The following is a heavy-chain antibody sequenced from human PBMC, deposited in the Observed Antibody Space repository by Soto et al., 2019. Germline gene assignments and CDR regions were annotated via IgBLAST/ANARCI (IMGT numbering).Heavy chain of an antibody. CDR3: ARHLAARGPYYFDY. CDR2: IYYSGST. J-gene: IGHJ4*02. D-gene: IGHD6-6*01. V-gene: IGHV4-39*01. Sequence: QLQLQESGPGLVKPSETLSLTCTVSGGSISSSSYYWGWIRQPPGKGLEWIGSIYYSGSTYYNPSLXXXVXXSVDTSKHQFSLTLSSVTAADTAVYYCARHLAARGPYYFDYWGQGTLVTVSS. CDR1: GGSISSSSYY.